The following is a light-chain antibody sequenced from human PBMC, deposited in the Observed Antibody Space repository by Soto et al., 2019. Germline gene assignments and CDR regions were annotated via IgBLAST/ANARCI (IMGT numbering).Light chain of an antibody. Sequence: EIVLTQSPGTLSLSPGERATLSCRASQSLSSSYLAWYRQKPGQAPSLLIYAVSSRATGIPDRFSGSGSGTDFTLTISRLEPEDFAVYYCQQYGSSPFTFGPGTRWIS. J-gene: IGKJ3*01. CDR3: QQYGSSPFT. CDR1: QSLSSSY. CDR2: AVS. V-gene: IGKV3-20*01.